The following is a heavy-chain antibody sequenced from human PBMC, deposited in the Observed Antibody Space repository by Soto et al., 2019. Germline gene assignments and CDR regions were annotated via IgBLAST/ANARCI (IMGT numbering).Heavy chain of an antibody. CDR2: IYYSGST. J-gene: IGHJ6*02. D-gene: IGHD2-2*02. CDR3: ARDIVVLPAAIPLAGYYGMDV. V-gene: IGHV4-30-4*01. Sequence: SETLSLTCTVSGGSISSGDYYWSWIRQPPGKGLEWIGYIYYSGSTYYNPSLKSRVTISVDTSKNQFSLKLSSVTAADTAVYYCARDIVVLPAAIPLAGYYGMDVWGQGTTVTVSS. CDR1: GGSISSGDYY.